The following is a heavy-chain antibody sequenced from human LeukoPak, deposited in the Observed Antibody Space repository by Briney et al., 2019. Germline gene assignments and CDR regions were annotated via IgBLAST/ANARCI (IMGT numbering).Heavy chain of an antibody. V-gene: IGHV4-39*07. CDR3: ARDPPYYDFWSGYSRGPFDY. D-gene: IGHD3-3*01. CDR2: IYHSGST. Sequence: PSETLSLTCTVSGGSISSSSYYWGWIRQPPGKGLEWIGSIYHSGSTYYNPSLKSRVTISVDTSKNQFSLKLSSVTAADTAVYYCARDPPYYDFWSGYSRGPFDYWGQGTLVTVSS. CDR1: GGSISSSSYY. J-gene: IGHJ4*02.